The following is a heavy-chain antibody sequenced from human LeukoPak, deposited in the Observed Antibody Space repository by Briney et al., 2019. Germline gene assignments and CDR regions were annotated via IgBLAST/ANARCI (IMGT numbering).Heavy chain of an antibody. CDR2: IKQDGSEK. V-gene: IGHV3-7*01. CDR1: GFTFSSYW. D-gene: IGHD4-23*01. J-gene: IGHJ5*02. Sequence: GGSLRLSCAASGFTFSSYWMSWVRQAPGKGLEWVANIKQDGSEKYYVDSVKGRFTISRDNAKNSLYLQMNSLRAEDTAVYYCARDSGQDYGGNSGWFDPWGLGTLVTVSS. CDR3: ARDSGQDYGGNSGWFDP.